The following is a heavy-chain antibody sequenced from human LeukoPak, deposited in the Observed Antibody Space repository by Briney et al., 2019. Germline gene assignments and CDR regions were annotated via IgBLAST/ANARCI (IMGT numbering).Heavy chain of an antibody. V-gene: IGHV1-2*02. Sequence: SVTVSCKASGYTFTRYYMHWVRQAPGQGREWMGWSNPNSGGTNYAQKFQGRVTMTRDTSISTAYMELSRLRSDDTAVYYCARTSRSRPRFYMDVWGTGTTVTVSS. D-gene: IGHD1-1*01. J-gene: IGHJ6*03. CDR1: GYTFTRYY. CDR2: SNPNSGGT. CDR3: ARTSRSRPRFYMDV.